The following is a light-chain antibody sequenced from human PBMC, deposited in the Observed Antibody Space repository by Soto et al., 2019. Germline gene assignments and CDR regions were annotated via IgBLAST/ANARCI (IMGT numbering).Light chain of an antibody. Sequence: DIQQTQSPSSLSASVGDRVTIACRASETIARYLKWYQQKPGKAPNLLIYAASTLKRGFPSMFSGTGSGTDFTLTISRLQPEDFATYYCQQTYNHPRTFGQGTKVDIK. J-gene: IGKJ1*01. CDR1: ETIARY. CDR3: QQTYNHPRT. CDR2: AAS. V-gene: IGKV1-39*01.